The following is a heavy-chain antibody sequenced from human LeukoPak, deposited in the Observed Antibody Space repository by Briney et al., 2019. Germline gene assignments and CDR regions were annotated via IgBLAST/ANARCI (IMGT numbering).Heavy chain of an antibody. D-gene: IGHD3-22*01. Sequence: SETPSLTCTVSGGSISSSSYYWGWIRQPPGKGLEWIGSIYYSGCTYYNPSLKTRVTISVDKSKNQFSLKLSSVTAANTAVYYCARHLSSNYYHSPNGYWGQGTLVAVSS. CDR3: ARHLSSNYYHSPNGY. J-gene: IGHJ4*02. CDR2: IYYSGCT. V-gene: IGHV4-39*01. CDR1: GGSISSSSYY.